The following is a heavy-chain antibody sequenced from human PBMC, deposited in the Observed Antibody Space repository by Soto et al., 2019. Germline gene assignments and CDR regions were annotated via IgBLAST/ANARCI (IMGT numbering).Heavy chain of an antibody. J-gene: IGHJ6*02. CDR1: GGSISSGGYY. D-gene: IGHD6-13*01. CDR3: ASSSWYTPKGYYYGMDV. Sequence: SETLSLTCTVSGGSISSGGYYWSWIRQHPGKGLEWIGYVYYSGSTYHNPSLKSRVTISVDTSKNQFSLKLSSVTAADTAVYYCASSSWYTPKGYYYGMDVWGQGTTVTVSS. V-gene: IGHV4-31*03. CDR2: VYYSGST.